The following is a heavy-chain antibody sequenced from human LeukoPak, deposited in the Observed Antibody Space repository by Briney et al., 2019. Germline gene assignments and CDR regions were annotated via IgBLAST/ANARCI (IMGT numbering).Heavy chain of an antibody. V-gene: IGHV4-59*01. D-gene: IGHD3-10*01. CDR3: ARDSITMVRGVITYYFDY. Sequence: SETLSLTCTVSGGSISSYYWGWIRQPPGKGLEWIGYIYYSGSTNYNPSLKSRVTISVDTSKNQFSLKLSSVTAADTAVYYCARDSITMVRGVITYYFDYWGQGTLVTVSS. CDR1: GGSISSYY. CDR2: IYYSGST. J-gene: IGHJ4*02.